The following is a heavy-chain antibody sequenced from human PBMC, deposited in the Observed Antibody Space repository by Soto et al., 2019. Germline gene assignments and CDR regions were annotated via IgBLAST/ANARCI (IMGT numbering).Heavy chain of an antibody. J-gene: IGHJ4*02. D-gene: IGHD2-21*02. Sequence: EVQLVESGGGLVKPGGSLRLSCAASGFTFSSYSMNWVRQAPGKGLEWVSSISSSSSYIYYADSVKGRFTISRDNAKNSLYLQMNSLRAEDTAVYYCVRDRSLADCGGDCYTFDYWGQGTLVTVSS. CDR3: VRDRSLADCGGDCYTFDY. CDR2: ISSSSSYI. V-gene: IGHV3-21*01. CDR1: GFTFSSYS.